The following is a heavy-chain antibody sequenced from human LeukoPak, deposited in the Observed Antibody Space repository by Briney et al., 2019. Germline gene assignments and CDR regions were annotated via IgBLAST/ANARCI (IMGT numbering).Heavy chain of an antibody. CDR3: ARHMNGNYGLH. CDR2: IYPSDT. D-gene: IGHD1-7*01. J-gene: IGHJ4*02. V-gene: IGHV5-51*01. CDR1: GYSFTSYW. Sequence: GASLQTSCKGSGYSFTSYWIGWVRQLPGKGLEWMGIIYPSDTRYSPSFQGQVTISADKSISTAYLQWSSLKASDTAMYYCARHMNGNYGLHWDQGTLVTVSS.